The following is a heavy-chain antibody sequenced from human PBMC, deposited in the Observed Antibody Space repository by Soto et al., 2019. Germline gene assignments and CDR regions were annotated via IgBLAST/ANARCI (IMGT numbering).Heavy chain of an antibody. CDR1: GFRFSTYW. V-gene: IGHV3-7*05. CDR2: IKRDGTET. CDR3: ARDSAEWLHAFDV. Sequence: GGSLRLSCGVSGFRFSTYWMSWVRQAPGKGLEWVANIKRDGTETRYVDSVKGRFTISRENANNSLYLQMNSLTAEDTAVYYCARDSAEWLHAFDVWGQGTTVTV. J-gene: IGHJ3*01. D-gene: IGHD6-19*01.